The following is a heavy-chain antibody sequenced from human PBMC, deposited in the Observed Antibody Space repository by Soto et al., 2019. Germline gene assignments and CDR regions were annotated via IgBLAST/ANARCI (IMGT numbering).Heavy chain of an antibody. Sequence: QVQLVQSGAEVKKPGASVKVSCKASGYTFTGYGISWVRQAPGQGLEWMGWISAYNGNTNYAQKLQGRVTMTTDTSTSTAYMELRSLRSDDTAVYYCARDLRPLGYTVVTPGDYWGQGTLVTVSS. D-gene: IGHD2-21*02. CDR1: GYTFTGYG. CDR2: ISAYNGNT. CDR3: ARDLRPLGYTVVTPGDY. V-gene: IGHV1-18*04. J-gene: IGHJ4*02.